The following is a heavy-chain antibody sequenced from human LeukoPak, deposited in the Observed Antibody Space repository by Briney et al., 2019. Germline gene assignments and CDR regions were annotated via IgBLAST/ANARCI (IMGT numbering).Heavy chain of an antibody. CDR3: ARDFD. CDR1: GFTFSYNW. J-gene: IGHJ4*02. D-gene: IGHD3-9*01. CDR2: IRQDGDEK. Sequence: GGSLRLSCAASGFTFSYNWMTWVRQAPGKGPEWVANIRQDGDEKYYVDSVKGRFTISRDNAKNSLYLQLNSLRVEDTAIYYCARDFDRGQGTLVTVSS. V-gene: IGHV3-7*04.